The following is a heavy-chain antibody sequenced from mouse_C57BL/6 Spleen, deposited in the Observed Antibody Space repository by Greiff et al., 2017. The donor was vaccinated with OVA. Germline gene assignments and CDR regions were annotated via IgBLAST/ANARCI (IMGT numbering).Heavy chain of an antibody. J-gene: IGHJ2*01. CDR3: ARQMDYGSSLDY. Sequence: EVQVVESGGDLVKPGGSLKLSCAASGFTFSSYGMSWVRQTPDKRLEWVATISSGGSYTYYPDSVKGRFTISRDNAKNTLYLQMSSLKSEDTAMYYCARQMDYGSSLDYWGQGTTLTVSS. CDR2: ISSGGSYT. CDR1: GFTFSSYG. D-gene: IGHD1-1*01. V-gene: IGHV5-6*01.